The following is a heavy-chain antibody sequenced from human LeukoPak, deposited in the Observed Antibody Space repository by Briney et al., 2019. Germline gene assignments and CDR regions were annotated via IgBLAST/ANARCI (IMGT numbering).Heavy chain of an antibody. D-gene: IGHD4-17*01. CDR2: MNPNRGKT. V-gene: IGHV1-8*01. Sequence: ASVKVSCKASGYPFTGYDINWGPPATGEGLEWVGWMNPNRGKTGYAQKFQGRVTITRNPSISTAYMELSSLRSEDTAVYYCARGSSNDYGDSPVDYWGQGTLVTVSS. CDR1: GYPFTGYD. CDR3: ARGSSNDYGDSPVDY. J-gene: IGHJ4*02.